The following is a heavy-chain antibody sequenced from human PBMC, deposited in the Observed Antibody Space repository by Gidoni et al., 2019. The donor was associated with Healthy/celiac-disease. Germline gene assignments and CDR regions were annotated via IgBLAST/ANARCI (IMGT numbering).Heavy chain of an antibody. Sequence: EVQLVQSGAEVKKPGESLKISCKGSGYSFTSYWIGWVRQIPGKGLEWMGIIYPVDADTRYSPSFQGQVTIAADKSISTAYLQWSSLKASDTAMYYCARSPSRIVVVVAATLYDYWGQGTLVTVSS. D-gene: IGHD2-15*01. V-gene: IGHV5-51*01. CDR2: IYPVDADT. CDR3: ARSPSRIVVVVAATLYDY. J-gene: IGHJ4*02. CDR1: GYSFTSYW.